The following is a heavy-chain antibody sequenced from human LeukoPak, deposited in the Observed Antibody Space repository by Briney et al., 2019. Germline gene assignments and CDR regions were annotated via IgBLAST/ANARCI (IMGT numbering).Heavy chain of an antibody. J-gene: IGHJ4*02. CDR3: ARGGPTAMVDY. CDR1: GGTFSSYA. V-gene: IGHV1-8*03. Sequence: GASVKVSCKASGGTFSSYAINWVRQATGQGLEWMGWMNPNSGNTGYAQKFQGRVTITRNTSISTAYMELSSLRSEDTAVYYCARGGPTAMVDYWGQGTLVTVSS. D-gene: IGHD5-18*01. CDR2: MNPNSGNT.